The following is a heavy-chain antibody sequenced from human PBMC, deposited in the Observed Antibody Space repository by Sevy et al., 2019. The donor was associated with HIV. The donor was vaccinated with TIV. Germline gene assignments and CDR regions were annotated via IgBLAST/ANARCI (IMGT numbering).Heavy chain of an antibody. CDR2: IGWNSGSV. J-gene: IGHJ4*02. Sequence: GGSLRLSCAASGFRFEDYGMHWVRRAPGKGLEWDSGIGWNSGSVGYAVSVKGRFTISRDNAKNLLYLQMNSLTSEDTALYYCAKDLLPYGSGSYPLDYWGQGTVVTVSS. CDR3: AKDLLPYGSGSYPLDY. CDR1: GFRFEDYG. D-gene: IGHD3-10*01. V-gene: IGHV3-9*01.